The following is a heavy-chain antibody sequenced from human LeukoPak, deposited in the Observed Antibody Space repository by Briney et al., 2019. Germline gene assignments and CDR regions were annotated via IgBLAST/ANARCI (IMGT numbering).Heavy chain of an antibody. CDR2: IIPILGTA. J-gene: IGHJ5*02. D-gene: IGHD4/OR15-4a*01. V-gene: IGHV1-69*05. CDR1: GGTFSSYA. Sequence: ASVKVSCKASGGTFSSYAISWVRQAPGQGLVWMGGIIPILGTANYAQKFQGRVTITTDESTSTAYMELSSLRSEDTAVYYCARGKVLLDWFDPWGQGTLVTVSS. CDR3: ARGKVLLDWFDP.